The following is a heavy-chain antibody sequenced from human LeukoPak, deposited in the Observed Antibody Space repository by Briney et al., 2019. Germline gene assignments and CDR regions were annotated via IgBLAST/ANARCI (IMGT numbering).Heavy chain of an antibody. CDR3: ILTAAGPAY. J-gene: IGHJ4*02. CDR1: GFTFSSYA. Sequence: GGFLRLSCAASGFTFSSYAMSWVRQAPGKGLEWLGRIQGKTDGGTTDYAAPMRGRITISRDDSKDTLYLQMNSLKTEDTAVYYCILTAAGPAYWGQGTLVTVSS. D-gene: IGHD6-13*01. V-gene: IGHV3-15*01. CDR2: IQGKTDGGTT.